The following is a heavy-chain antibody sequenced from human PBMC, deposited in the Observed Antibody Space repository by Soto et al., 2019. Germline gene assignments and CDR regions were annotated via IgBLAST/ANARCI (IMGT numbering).Heavy chain of an antibody. CDR3: ASANAGAFNI. CDR1: GGSVTSGNYY. J-gene: IGHJ3*02. V-gene: IGHV4-61*01. CDR2: IYYSGST. Sequence: SETLSLTCTVSGGSVTSGNYYWSWIRQPPGKGLEYIGYIYYSGSTNYNPSLNSRVTISVDTPKNQFSLKLSSATAADTALYYCASANAGAFNIWGQGTMVTVSS.